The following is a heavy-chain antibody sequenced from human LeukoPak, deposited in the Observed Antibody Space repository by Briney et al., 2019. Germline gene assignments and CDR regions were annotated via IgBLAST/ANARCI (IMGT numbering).Heavy chain of an antibody. D-gene: IGHD3-3*01. Sequence: GGSLRLSCSATGFTFSSYAMHWVRQAPGKGLEYVSAISSNGGSTYYADSVKGRFTISRDNSKNTLYLQMSSLRAEDTAVYYCVRKVLRFLECDPPPYDYWGQGPLVTVSS. CDR2: ISSNGGST. CDR3: VRKVLRFLECDPPPYDY. V-gene: IGHV3-64D*06. CDR1: GFTFSSYA. J-gene: IGHJ4*02.